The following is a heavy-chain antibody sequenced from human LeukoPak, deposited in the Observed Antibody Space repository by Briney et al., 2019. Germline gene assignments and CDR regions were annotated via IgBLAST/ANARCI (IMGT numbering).Heavy chain of an antibody. CDR1: GFTLSSYA. CDR3: ARFQEALLCGGDCDIRFDY. Sequence: PGGSLRLSCAASGFTLSSYAMHWVRQAPGKGLEWVAVISYDGSNKYYADSVKGRFTISRDNSKNTLYLQMNSLRAEDTAVYYCARFQEALLCGGDCDIRFDYWGQGTLVTVSS. J-gene: IGHJ4*02. V-gene: IGHV3-30-3*01. CDR2: ISYDGSNK. D-gene: IGHD2-21*02.